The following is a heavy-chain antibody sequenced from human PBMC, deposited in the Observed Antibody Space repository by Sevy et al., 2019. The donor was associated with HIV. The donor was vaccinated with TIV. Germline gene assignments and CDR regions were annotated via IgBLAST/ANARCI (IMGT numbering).Heavy chain of an antibody. D-gene: IGHD6-19*01. Sequence: SETLSLTCTVSGGSISSYYWSWIRQPPGKGLEWIGYIYYSGSTNYNPSLKSRVTISVDTSKNQFSLKLSSVTAADTAVYYCAGPSGEGGGAFDIWGQGTMVTVSS. CDR2: IYYSGST. V-gene: IGHV4-59*01. J-gene: IGHJ3*02. CDR1: GGSISSYY. CDR3: AGPSGEGGGAFDI.